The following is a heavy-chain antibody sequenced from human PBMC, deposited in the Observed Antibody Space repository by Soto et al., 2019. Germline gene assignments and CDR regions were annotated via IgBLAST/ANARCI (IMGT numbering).Heavy chain of an antibody. D-gene: IGHD3-3*01. CDR3: AKDLNRRGSGAFDI. Sequence: PGGSLRLSCAASGFTFSGSSVHWVRQASGKGLEWVGRIRNKANSYATAYAASVRGRFTISRDDSKNTLYLQMNSLRAEDTAVYYCAKDLNRRGSGAFDIWGQGTMVTVSS. J-gene: IGHJ3*02. V-gene: IGHV3-73*01. CDR2: IRNKANSYAT. CDR1: GFTFSGSS.